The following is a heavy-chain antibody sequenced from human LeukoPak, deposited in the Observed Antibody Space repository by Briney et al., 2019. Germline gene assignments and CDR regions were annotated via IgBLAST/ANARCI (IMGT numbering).Heavy chain of an antibody. J-gene: IGHJ4*02. CDR2: IKPDGSDK. D-gene: IGHD3-22*01. V-gene: IGHV3-7*01. Sequence: GGSLRLSCAASGFSFSSYWMSWVRQAPGKGLEWVANIKPDGSDKYYVDSVKGRSTTSRDNAKNSLYLQMNGLRAEDTAVYYCARLGDSSGYYDFWGQGALVTVSS. CDR3: ARLGDSSGYYDF. CDR1: GFSFSSYW.